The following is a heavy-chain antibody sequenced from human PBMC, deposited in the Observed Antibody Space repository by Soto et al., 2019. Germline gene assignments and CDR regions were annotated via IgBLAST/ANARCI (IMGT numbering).Heavy chain of an antibody. J-gene: IGHJ6*02. CDR3: ARVRYYYGMDV. V-gene: IGHV4-30-4*08. CDR2: IYYSGST. CDR1: GGSITGGSISSTTYY. Sequence: SETQSLTCTVSGGSITGGSISSTTYYWGWMRQPPGKGLEWIGYIYYSGSTYYNPSLKSRVTISVDTSKNQFSLKLSSVTAADTAVYYCARVRYYYGMDVWGQGTTVTVSS.